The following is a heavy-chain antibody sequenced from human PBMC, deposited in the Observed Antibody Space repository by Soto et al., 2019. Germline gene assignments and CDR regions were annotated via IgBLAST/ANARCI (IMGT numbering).Heavy chain of an antibody. J-gene: IGHJ5*02. D-gene: IGHD3-3*01. CDR1: GFTFRSYA. CDR2: ITNSGGST. V-gene: IGHV3-23*01. CDR3: ANVGYYDFWSGYYPIS. Sequence: EVQLLESGGGLVQPGGSLRLSCAASGFTFRSYAMTWVRQAPGKGLEWVSAITNSGGSTYYADSVKGRCTISRDNSKNTLYLQMNSLRAEDTAVYYCANVGYYDFWSGYYPISWGQGTLVSVSS.